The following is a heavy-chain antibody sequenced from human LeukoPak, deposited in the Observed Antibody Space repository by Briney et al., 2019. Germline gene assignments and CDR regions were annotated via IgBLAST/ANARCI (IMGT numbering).Heavy chain of an antibody. J-gene: IGHJ3*02. D-gene: IGHD4-17*01. CDR2: IYSGGST. CDR3: ARAYKTDYGDYFGAFDI. CDR1: GFTGSNNY. V-gene: IGHV3-66*02. Sequence: GEALKISCAASGFTGSNNYMSWVRQAPGKGLEWGSVIYSGGSTYYADSLKGRVTISRDNSKNTLYLQMNSVRAEDTAVYYCARAYKTDYGDYFGAFDIWGEGTMVTVSS.